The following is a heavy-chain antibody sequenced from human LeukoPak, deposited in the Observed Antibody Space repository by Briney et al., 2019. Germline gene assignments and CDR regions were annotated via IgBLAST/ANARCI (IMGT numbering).Heavy chain of an antibody. J-gene: IGHJ4*02. D-gene: IGHD2-2*01. V-gene: IGHV1-2*02. Sequence: ASVKVSFKASGYTFTAYYMHWVRQAPGQGLEWMGYIIPNSGGTTYAQKFQGRVTMTRDTSISAAYLDLSGLRSDDTAVYYCSTEDKYCSSSTCGDSWGQGTLVTVSS. CDR1: GYTFTAYY. CDR3: STEDKYCSSSTCGDS. CDR2: IIPNSGGT.